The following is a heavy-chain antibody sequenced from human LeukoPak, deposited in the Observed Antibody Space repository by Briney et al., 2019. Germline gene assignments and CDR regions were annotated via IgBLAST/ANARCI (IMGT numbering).Heavy chain of an antibody. CDR2: ISWNRGSI. CDR1: GFTFDDYA. V-gene: IGHV3-9*01. CDR3: AKGDLTYYYDSSGYSTHFNY. D-gene: IGHD3-22*01. Sequence: PGRSLRLSCAASGFTFDDYAMHWVRQAPGKGLEWVSGISWNRGSIGYADSVKGRFTISRDNAKNSLYLQMNSLRAEDTALYYCAKGDLTYYYDSSGYSTHFNYWGQGTLVTVSS. J-gene: IGHJ4*02.